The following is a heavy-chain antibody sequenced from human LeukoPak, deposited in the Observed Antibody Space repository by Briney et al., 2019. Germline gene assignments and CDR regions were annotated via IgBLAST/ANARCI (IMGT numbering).Heavy chain of an antibody. CDR3: AKHSASYFIYYVDS. CDR2: ISGSAYNT. CDR1: RFTFISYG. V-gene: IGHV3-23*01. J-gene: IGHJ4*02. D-gene: IGHD1-26*01. Sequence: GGSLRLSCAASRFTFISYGMSWVRQAPGKGLEWVSTISGSAYNTYYADSVKGRFTVSRYNSANTLYLQMNSLRADDTALYYCAKHSASYFIYYVDSWGQGTLVTVSS.